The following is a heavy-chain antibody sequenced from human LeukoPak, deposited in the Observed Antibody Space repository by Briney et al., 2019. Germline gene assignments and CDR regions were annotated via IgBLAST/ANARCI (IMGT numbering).Heavy chain of an antibody. D-gene: IGHD3-10*02. CDR3: AELGITMFGGV. CDR1: GGSISSYY. J-gene: IGHJ6*04. Sequence: ETLSLTCTVSGGSISSYYWSWIRQAPGKGLEWVSSISSSSSYIYYADSVKGRFTISRDNAKNSLYLQMNSLRAEDTAVYYCAELGITMFGGVWGKGTTVTISS. CDR2: ISSSSSYI. V-gene: IGHV3-21*01.